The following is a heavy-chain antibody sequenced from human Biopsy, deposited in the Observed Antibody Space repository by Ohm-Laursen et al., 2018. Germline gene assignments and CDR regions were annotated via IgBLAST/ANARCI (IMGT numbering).Heavy chain of an antibody. V-gene: IGHV4-59*01. D-gene: IGHD1-1*01. J-gene: IGHJ3*01. Sequence: GTLSLTCTVSGGSISGYYWTWIRQSPGKGLEWIGFISKGGDTTYNPSLRGRVAISVDTSKNQFSRKLSSVTAADTAIFFWARLYRLDDYWNDDPPDAFDVWGQGTRVTVSS. CDR1: GGSISGYY. CDR2: ISKGGDT. CDR3: ARLYRLDDYWNDDPPDAFDV.